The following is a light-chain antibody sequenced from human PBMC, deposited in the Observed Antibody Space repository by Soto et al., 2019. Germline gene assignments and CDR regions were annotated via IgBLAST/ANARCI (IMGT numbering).Light chain of an antibody. CDR2: GAS. CDR1: QSVGSNY. CDR3: QQYGSSRWT. J-gene: IGKJ1*01. Sequence: EIVLTQSPGTLSLSPGERATLSCRASQSVGSNYLAWYQQNPGQAPRLLIYGASSRATGIPDRFSGSGSGTDFTLTISRLEPEDFAVYYCQQYGSSRWTFGQGTRWIS. V-gene: IGKV3-20*01.